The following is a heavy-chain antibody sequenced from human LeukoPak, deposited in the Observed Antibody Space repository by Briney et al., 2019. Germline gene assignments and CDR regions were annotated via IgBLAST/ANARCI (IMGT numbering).Heavy chain of an antibody. CDR2: IYPGDSDT. J-gene: IGHJ4*02. CDR1: GYIFRDYW. V-gene: IGHV5-51*01. Sequence: GESLQISCKGSGYIFRDYWIGWVRQMPGKGLEWMGIIYPGDSDTRYSPSFQGQVTISADKSISTAYLQWSSLKASDTAMYYCGVMVTTGAFDYWGQGTLVTVSS. CDR3: GVMVTTGAFDY. D-gene: IGHD2-21*02.